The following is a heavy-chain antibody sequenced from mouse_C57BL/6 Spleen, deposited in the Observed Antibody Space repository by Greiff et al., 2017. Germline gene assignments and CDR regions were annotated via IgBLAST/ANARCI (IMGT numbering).Heavy chain of an antibody. J-gene: IGHJ2*01. CDR1: GYAFSSSW. D-gene: IGHD2-4*01. V-gene: IGHV1-82*01. Sequence: QVQLQQSGPELVKPGASVKISCKASGYAFSSSWMNWVKQRPGKGLEWIGRIYPGDGDTNYNGKFKGKATLTAGKSSSTAYMQLSSLTSEDSAVYFCAREGYDYDPYYFDVWGKGTTLTVSS. CDR2: IYPGDGDT. CDR3: AREGYDYDPYYFDV.